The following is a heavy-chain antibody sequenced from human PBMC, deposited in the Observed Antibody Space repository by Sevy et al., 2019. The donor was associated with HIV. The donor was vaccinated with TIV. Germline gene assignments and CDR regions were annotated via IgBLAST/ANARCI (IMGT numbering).Heavy chain of an antibody. CDR3: ATRLQQLAPDYFDY. CDR2: ISAYNGNT. J-gene: IGHJ4*02. D-gene: IGHD6-13*01. V-gene: IGHV1-18*04. Sequence: ASVKVSCKASGYTFTSYGISWVRLAPGQGLEWMGWISAYNGNTNYAQKLQGRVTMTTDTSTSTAYMELRSLRSDDTALYYCATRLQQLAPDYFDYWGQGTLVTVSS. CDR1: GYTFTSYG.